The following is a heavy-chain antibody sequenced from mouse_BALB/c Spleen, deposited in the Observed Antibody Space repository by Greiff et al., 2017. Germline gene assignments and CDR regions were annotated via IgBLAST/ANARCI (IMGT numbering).Heavy chain of an antibody. V-gene: IGHV1-54*01. CDR2: INPGSGGT. D-gene: IGHD1-1*01. J-gene: IGHJ4*01. CDR3: ARSLYYYYGSSPYYYAVDY. Sequence: QVQLQQSGAELVRPGTSVKVSCKASGYAFTNYLIEWVKQRPGQGLEWIGVINPGSGGTNYNEKFKGKATLTADKSSSTAYMQLSSLTSDDSAVYFCARSLYYYYGSSPYYYAVDYWGQGTSVTVAS. CDR1: GYAFTNYL.